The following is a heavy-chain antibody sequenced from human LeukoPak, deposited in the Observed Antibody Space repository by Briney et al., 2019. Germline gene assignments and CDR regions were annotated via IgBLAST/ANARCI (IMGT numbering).Heavy chain of an antibody. CDR2: ICGSDGSR. V-gene: IGHV3-23*01. CDR3: AKGGSPSCYSSSGY. Sequence: GGSLRLSCAASGLTFSSYSMNWVRQAPGKGLEWVSAICGSDGSRYYADSVKGRFTISRDNSKNTLYLQMNSLRGEDTAVYYCAKGGSPSCYSSSGYWGQGTLVTVSS. D-gene: IGHD2-2*01. CDR1: GLTFSSYS. J-gene: IGHJ4*02.